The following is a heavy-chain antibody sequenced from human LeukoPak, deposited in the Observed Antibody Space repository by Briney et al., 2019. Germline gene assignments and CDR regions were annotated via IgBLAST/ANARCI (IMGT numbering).Heavy chain of an antibody. CDR2: INPNSGGT. CDR3: ARGDVVVPAANDNYYYYYMDV. D-gene: IGHD2-2*01. J-gene: IGHJ6*03. Sequence: GASVKVSCKASGYTFTGYYMHWVRQAPGQGLEWMGWINPNSGGTNYAQKFQGRVTMTRDTSISTAYMELSRLRSDDTAVYYCARGDVVVPAANDNYYYYYMDVWGKGTTVTVSS. V-gene: IGHV1-2*02. CDR1: GYTFTGYY.